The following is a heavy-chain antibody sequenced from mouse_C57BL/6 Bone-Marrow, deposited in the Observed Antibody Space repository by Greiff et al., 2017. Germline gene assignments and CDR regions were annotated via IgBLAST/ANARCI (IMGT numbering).Heavy chain of an antibody. Sequence: EVQLMESGGGLVQPGGSLKLSCAASGFTFSDYYMYWVRQTPEKRLEWVAYISNGGGSTYYPDTVKGRFTITRDNAKNTLYLQMSRLKSEDTAMYYCARDGNGFAYWGQGTLVTVSA. CDR2: ISNGGGST. CDR1: GFTFSDYY. J-gene: IGHJ3*01. CDR3: ARDGNGFAY. V-gene: IGHV5-12*01. D-gene: IGHD2-1*01.